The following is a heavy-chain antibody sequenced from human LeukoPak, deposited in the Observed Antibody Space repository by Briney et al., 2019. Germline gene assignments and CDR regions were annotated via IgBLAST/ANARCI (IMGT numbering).Heavy chain of an antibody. D-gene: IGHD2-2*01. CDR2: IYYSGST. J-gene: IGHJ6*03. Sequence: SETLSLTCTVSGGSISSSSYYWGWIRQPPGKGLEWIGSIYYSGSTYYNPSLKSRVTISVDTSKSQFSLKLSSVTAADTAVYYCARHTRDYYYYYYIDVWGKGTTVTISS. CDR3: ARHTRDYYYYYYIDV. V-gene: IGHV4-39*01. CDR1: GGSISSSSYY.